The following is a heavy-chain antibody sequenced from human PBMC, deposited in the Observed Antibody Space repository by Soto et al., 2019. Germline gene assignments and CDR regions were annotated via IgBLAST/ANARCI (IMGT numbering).Heavy chain of an antibody. J-gene: IGHJ3*02. D-gene: IGHD4-17*01. CDR1: GFTVSSNY. V-gene: IGHV3-66*01. CDR2: IYSGGST. Sequence: EVQLVESGGGLVQPGGSLRLSCAASGFTVSSNYMSWVRQAPGKGLEWVSVIYSGGSTYYADSVKGRFTISRDNSKNTLYLQMNSRRAEDRAVYYCARAHDGEYSRDAFDIWGQGTMVTVSS. CDR3: ARAHDGEYSRDAFDI.